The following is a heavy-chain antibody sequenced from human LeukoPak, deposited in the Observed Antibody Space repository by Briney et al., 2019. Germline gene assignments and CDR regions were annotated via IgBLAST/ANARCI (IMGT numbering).Heavy chain of an antibody. CDR1: GFTFSSYS. J-gene: IGHJ3*02. CDR2: ISSSSYI. V-gene: IGHV3-21*01. Sequence: GGSLRLSCAASGFTFSSYSMNWVRQAPGKGLEWVSSISSSSYIYYADSVKGRFTISRDNAKNSLYLQMNSLRAEDTAVYYCARSYCSSTSCYAFDIWGQGTMVTVSS. D-gene: IGHD2-2*01. CDR3: ARSYCSSTSCYAFDI.